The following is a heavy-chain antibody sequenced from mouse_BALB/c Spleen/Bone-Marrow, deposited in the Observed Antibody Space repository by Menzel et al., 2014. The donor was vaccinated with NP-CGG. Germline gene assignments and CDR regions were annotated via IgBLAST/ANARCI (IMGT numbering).Heavy chain of an antibody. V-gene: IGHV5-17*02. D-gene: IGHD2-2*01. CDR3: ARWGYYYAMDY. CDR2: ISSGSSNI. CDR1: GFTFSSFG. Sequence: EVKLVESGGGLVQPGGSRKLSCAASGFTFSSFGMHWVRRAPEKGLEWVAYISSGSSNINYADTVKGRFTISRDNPKNTLFLQMTSLRSEDTAMYYCARWGYYYAMDYWGQGTSVTVSP. J-gene: IGHJ4*01.